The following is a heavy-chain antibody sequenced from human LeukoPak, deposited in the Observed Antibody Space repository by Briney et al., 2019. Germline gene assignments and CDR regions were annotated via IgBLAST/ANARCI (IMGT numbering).Heavy chain of an antibody. V-gene: IGHV4-39*07. CDR2: IYYIGDT. CDR3: ARDFSLLRGFDI. Sequence: SETLSLTCTVSGASISTSRDYWGWIRQPPGKGLEWIGSIYYIGDTYCNPSLKSRVTMSVDTSKNQFSLKLSSVTAADTAVYYCARDFSLLRGFDIWGQGTMVTVSS. J-gene: IGHJ3*02. D-gene: IGHD2/OR15-2a*01. CDR1: GASISTSRDY.